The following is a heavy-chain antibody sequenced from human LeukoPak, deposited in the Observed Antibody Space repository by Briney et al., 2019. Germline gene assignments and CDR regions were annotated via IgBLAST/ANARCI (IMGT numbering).Heavy chain of an antibody. CDR2: IYYSGST. CDR1: GGSISSYY. D-gene: IGHD6-19*01. J-gene: IGHJ4*02. Sequence: SETLSPTCTVSGGSISSYYWSWIRQPPGKGLEWIGYIYYSGSTNYNPSLKSRVTISVYTSKNQFSLKLSSVTAADTAVYYCARVFSSGIYYFDYWGQGTLVTVSS. CDR3: ARVFSSGIYYFDY. V-gene: IGHV4-59*01.